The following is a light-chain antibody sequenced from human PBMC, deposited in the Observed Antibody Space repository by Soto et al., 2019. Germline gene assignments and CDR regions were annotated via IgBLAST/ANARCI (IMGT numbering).Light chain of an antibody. V-gene: IGKV3-15*01. J-gene: IGKJ1*01. CDR3: QQYNNWWT. CDR1: QSASTN. CDR2: GAS. Sequence: IVMTQSQATLSVSPGERATLSCSASQSASTNLAGYQQKPGQAPRLLIYGASTRATGIPARFSGSGSGTEFTLTISSLQSEYFSVYYCQQYNNWWTFGQGTKVEIK.